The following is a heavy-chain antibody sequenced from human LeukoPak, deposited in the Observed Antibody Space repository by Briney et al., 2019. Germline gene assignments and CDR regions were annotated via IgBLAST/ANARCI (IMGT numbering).Heavy chain of an antibody. V-gene: IGHV3-74*01. CDR2: INTDGTVT. Sequence: AGSLRLSCTASGFTFSKYCMLWVRQAPGKGLESVSRINTDGTVTTYADSVKGRFTVSRDNADNTMFLQMNSVRDGDTAVYYCATKQWLAPPPDSWGQGTPVTVSS. CDR1: GFTFSKYC. J-gene: IGHJ4*02. CDR3: ATKQWLAPPPDS. D-gene: IGHD6-19*01.